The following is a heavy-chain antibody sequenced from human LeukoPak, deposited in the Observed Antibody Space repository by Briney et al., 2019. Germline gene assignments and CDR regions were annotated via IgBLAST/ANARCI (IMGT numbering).Heavy chain of an antibody. CDR3: GSLTVVARDH. D-gene: IGHD3-22*01. CDR2: INSDGSAT. Sequence: HPGGSLRLSCAASGFSFSTHWMHWVRQAPGKGLVYVAQINSDGSATAYADSVKGRFTTSRDNAKNTLYLEMSSLRAEDTAVYYCGSLTVVARDHWGQGTLVTVSS. V-gene: IGHV3-74*01. J-gene: IGHJ4*02. CDR1: GFSFSTHW.